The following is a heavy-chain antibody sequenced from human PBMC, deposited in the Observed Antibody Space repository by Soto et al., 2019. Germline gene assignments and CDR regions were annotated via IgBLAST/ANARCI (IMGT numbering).Heavy chain of an antibody. J-gene: IGHJ4*02. D-gene: IGHD2-2*01. CDR3: ARDDCSSTSCYDY. CDR2: IIPNLGIA. V-gene: IGHV1-69*04. Sequence: ASVKVSCKASGDTFSSYAISWVRQAPGQGLEWMGRIIPNLGIANYAQKFQGRVTITADKSTSTAYMELSSLRSEDTAVYYCARDDCSSTSCYDYWGQGTLVTVSS. CDR1: GDTFSSYA.